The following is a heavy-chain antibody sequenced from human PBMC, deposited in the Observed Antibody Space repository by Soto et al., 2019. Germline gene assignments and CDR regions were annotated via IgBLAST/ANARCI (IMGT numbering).Heavy chain of an antibody. CDR3: VRGASLNFDY. J-gene: IGHJ4*02. CDR1: GFTFDDYG. V-gene: IGHV3-20*04. D-gene: IGHD1-26*01. Sequence: EVQLVESGGGVLRPGGSLRLSCAASGFTFDDYGMSWARQAPGKGLEWVSGVNWNGGSTGYADSVKGRFTISRDNAKNSLYLQMDSLRAEDTAFYYCVRGASLNFDYWGQGTLVTVSS. CDR2: VNWNGGST.